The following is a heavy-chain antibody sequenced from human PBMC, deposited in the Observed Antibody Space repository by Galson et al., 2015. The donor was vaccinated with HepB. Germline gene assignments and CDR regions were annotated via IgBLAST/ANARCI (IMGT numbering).Heavy chain of an antibody. V-gene: IGHV3-53*01. D-gene: IGHD3-10*01. CDR1: GFTVSSNY. CDR3: ARTPGGFGEPTFDY. Sequence: SLRLSCAASGFTVSSNYMSWVRQAPGKGLEWVSVIYSGGSTYYADSVKGRFTISRDNSKNTLYLQMNSLRAEDTAVYYCARTPGGFGEPTFDYWGQGTLVTVSS. CDR2: IYSGGST. J-gene: IGHJ4*02.